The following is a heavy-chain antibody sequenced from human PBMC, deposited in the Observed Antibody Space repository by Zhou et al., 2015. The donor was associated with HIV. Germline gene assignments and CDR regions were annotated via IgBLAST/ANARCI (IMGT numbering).Heavy chain of an antibody. CDR3: ARDLKQTTVVLHHPLFLNDYYYYGMDV. V-gene: IGHV1-69*12. Sequence: QVQLVQSGAEVKKPGSSVKVSCKASGGTFSSYAISWVRQAPGQGLEWMGGIIPIFGTANYAQKFQGRVTITADESTSTAYMELSSLRSEDTAVYYCARDLKQTTVVLHHPLFLNDYYYYGMDVWGQGTTVTVSS. CDR1: GGTFSSYA. CDR2: IIPIFGTA. J-gene: IGHJ6*02. D-gene: IGHD4-17*01.